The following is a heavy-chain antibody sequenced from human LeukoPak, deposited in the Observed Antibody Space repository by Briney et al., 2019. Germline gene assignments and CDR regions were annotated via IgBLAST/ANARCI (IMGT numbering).Heavy chain of an antibody. V-gene: IGHV3-23*01. CDR3: AKRGFCTSTSCLHYFDY. D-gene: IGHD2-2*01. J-gene: IGHJ4*02. Sequence: PGGSLRLSCAASGFSFSTYAMSWVRQAPGKGLEWVSTISGTGDSTYYADSVKGRFTISRDNSKNTLYLQMNSLRAEDTAVYYCAKRGFCTSTSCLHYFDYWGQGALVTVPS. CDR2: ISGTGDST. CDR1: GFSFSTYA.